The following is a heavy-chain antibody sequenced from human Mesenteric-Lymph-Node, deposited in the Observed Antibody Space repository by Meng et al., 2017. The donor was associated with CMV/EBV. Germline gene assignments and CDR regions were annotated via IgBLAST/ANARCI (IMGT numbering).Heavy chain of an antibody. CDR2: INPNDGGTNYAHNFQGT. D-gene: IGHD6-13*01. V-gene: IGHV1-2*02. CDR1: GYTFTDYY. Sequence: ASVKVSCKASGYTFTDYYMHWVRQAPGQGLEWMGYINPNDGGTNYAHNFQGTNYAQKFQGRVTMTRDTSISTVYMELSTLRSDDTAVYYCARGGIAQPFDPWGQGTLVTVSS. J-gene: IGHJ5*02. CDR3: ARGGIAQPFDP.